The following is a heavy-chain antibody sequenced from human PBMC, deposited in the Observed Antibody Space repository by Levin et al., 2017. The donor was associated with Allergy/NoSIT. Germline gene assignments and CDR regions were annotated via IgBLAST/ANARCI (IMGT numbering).Heavy chain of an antibody. V-gene: IGHV3-23*01. J-gene: IGHJ4*02. CDR2: ITGSGDGT. Sequence: PGGSLRLSCAASGFTFSTYSMNWVRQAPGKGLEWVSVITGSGDGTYYADSLKGRFTISRDNPKNTLYLQMNSLRDEDTAVYYCAGKVAGSARPFDYWGQGTLVTVSS. CDR3: AGKVAGSARPFDY. CDR1: GFTFSTYS. D-gene: IGHD6-6*01.